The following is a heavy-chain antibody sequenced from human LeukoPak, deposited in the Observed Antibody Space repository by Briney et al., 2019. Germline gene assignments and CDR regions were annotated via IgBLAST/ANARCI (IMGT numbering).Heavy chain of an antibody. CDR2: ISSSSSTI. D-gene: IGHD6-19*01. CDR3: ARDGLAGTDY. J-gene: IGHJ4*02. V-gene: IGHV3-48*01. Sequence: GGSLRLSCAASGLTFSSYSMNWVRQAPGKGLEWVSYISSSSSTIYYADSVKGRFTISRDNAKNSLYLQMNSLRAEDTAVYYCARDGLAGTDYWGQGTLVTVSS. CDR1: GLTFSSYS.